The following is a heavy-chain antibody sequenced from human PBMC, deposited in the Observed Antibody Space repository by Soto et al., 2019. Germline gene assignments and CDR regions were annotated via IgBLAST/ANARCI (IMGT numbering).Heavy chain of an antibody. CDR2: ISAYNGNT. CDR1: GYTFNSYG. CDR3: AGDQQWLATFDY. D-gene: IGHD6-19*01. V-gene: IGHV1-18*01. J-gene: IGHJ4*02. Sequence: GPSVKLCCKASGYTFNSYGISWVRQENGQGLEWMGWISAYNGNTNYAQKLQGRVTMTTDTSTSTAYMELRSLRSDDTAVYYCAGDQQWLATFDYWGQGTLVTVSS.